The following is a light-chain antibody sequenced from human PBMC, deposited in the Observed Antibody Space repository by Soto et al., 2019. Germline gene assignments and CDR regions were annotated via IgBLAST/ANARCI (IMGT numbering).Light chain of an antibody. V-gene: IGLV2-14*03. J-gene: IGLJ1*01. Sequence: QSVLTQPASVSGSPGQSITISCTGTSSDVGNYNYVSWYQQHPGKAPKLMIFGDSNRPSGVSDRFSGSKSGNTASLIISGLQAEDEADYHCSSYAGGYYLFGTGTKVTVL. CDR1: SSDVGNYNY. CDR2: GDS. CDR3: SSYAGGYYL.